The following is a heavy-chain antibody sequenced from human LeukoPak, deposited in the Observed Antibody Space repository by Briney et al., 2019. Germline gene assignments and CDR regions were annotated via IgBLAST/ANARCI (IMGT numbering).Heavy chain of an antibody. J-gene: IGHJ5*02. CDR1: GFTFSDYY. CDR3: ARGLLGALSYNWFDP. V-gene: IGHV3-64*01. Sequence: GGSLRLSCAASGFTFSDYYMSWIRQAPGKGLEYVSAISSNGGSTYYANSVKGRFTISRDNSKNTLYLQMGSLRAEDMAVYYCARGLLGALSYNWFDPWGQGTLVTVSS. D-gene: IGHD1-26*01. CDR2: ISSNGGST.